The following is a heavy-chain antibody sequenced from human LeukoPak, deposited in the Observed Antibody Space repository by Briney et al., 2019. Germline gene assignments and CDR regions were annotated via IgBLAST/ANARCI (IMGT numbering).Heavy chain of an antibody. Sequence: ASVKVSCKASGYTFTSYGISWVRQAPGQGLEWMGWISAYNGNTNYAQKLQGRVTMTTDTSTSAAYMELRSLRSDDTAVYYCAREEIYYYYMDVWGKGTTVTISS. V-gene: IGHV1-18*01. D-gene: IGHD5-24*01. CDR1: GYTFTSYG. J-gene: IGHJ6*03. CDR3: AREEIYYYYMDV. CDR2: ISAYNGNT.